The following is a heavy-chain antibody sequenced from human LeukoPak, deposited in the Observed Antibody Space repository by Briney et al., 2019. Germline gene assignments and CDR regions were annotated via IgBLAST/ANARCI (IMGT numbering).Heavy chain of an antibody. CDR1: GYTFTSYD. J-gene: IGHJ4*02. V-gene: IGHV1-8*01. CDR3: ARGQGSSSWFDY. D-gene: IGHD6-6*01. CDR2: MNPNSGNT. Sequence: ASVKVSCKASGYTFTSYDINWVRQATGQGLERMGWMNPNSGNTGYAQKFQGRVTMTRNTSISTAYMELSSLRSEDTAVYYCARGQGSSSWFDYWGQGTLVTVSS.